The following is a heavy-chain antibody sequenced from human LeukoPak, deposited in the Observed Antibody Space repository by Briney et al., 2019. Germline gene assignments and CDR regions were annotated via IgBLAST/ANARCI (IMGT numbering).Heavy chain of an antibody. J-gene: IGHJ4*02. D-gene: IGHD3-22*01. CDR3: ARRGFVRGWGYYYDSSGYYYYFDY. Sequence: GESLKISCKGSGYSFTSYWIGWVRQMPGKGLEWMGIIYPGDSDTRHSPSFQGQVTISADKSISTAYLQWSSLKASDTAMYYCARRGFVRGWGYYYDSSGYYYYFDYWGQGTLVTVSS. CDR1: GYSFTSYW. CDR2: IYPGDSDT. V-gene: IGHV5-51*01.